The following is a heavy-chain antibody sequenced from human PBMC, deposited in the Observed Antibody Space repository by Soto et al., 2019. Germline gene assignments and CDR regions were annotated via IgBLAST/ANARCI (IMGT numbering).Heavy chain of an antibody. CDR3: AKGRRNTF. D-gene: IGHD3-10*01. CDR1: GYTFSFDY. V-gene: IGHV1-46*01. J-gene: IGHJ4*02. Sequence: QVQLLQSGAEVKKPGASVKISCKASGYTFSFDYLSWVRRAPGQGLQWMGKINPDGGATTYAQSFQARVSITSDASTGTVYMELSSLTSDDTAVYYCAKGRRNTFWGQGTLVSVSS. CDR2: INPDGGAT.